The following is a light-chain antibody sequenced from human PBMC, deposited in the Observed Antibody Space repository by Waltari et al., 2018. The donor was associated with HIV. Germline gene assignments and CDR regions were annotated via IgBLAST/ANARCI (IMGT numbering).Light chain of an antibody. CDR1: ALPKHY. V-gene: IGLV3-10*01. CDR3: YSTYNRGNHRGV. CDR2: EDS. Sequence: SYELTQPPSVSVSPGQTARLTCSGDALPKHYAYWYQQKSGQAPVLVIYEDSKRPSGIPEGISGSSSGTMATLTIRGAQVEDEADYYCYSTYNRGNHRGVFGGGTKLTVL. J-gene: IGLJ2*01.